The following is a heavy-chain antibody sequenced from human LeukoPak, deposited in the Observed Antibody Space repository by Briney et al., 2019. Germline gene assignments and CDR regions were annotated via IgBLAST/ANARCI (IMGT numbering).Heavy chain of an antibody. CDR2: INPKNGGT. D-gene: IGHD3-9*01. J-gene: IGHJ6*02. V-gene: IGHV1-2*02. Sequence: EASVKVSCKASGYSFTASYVHWVRQAPGQGLESMGWINPKNGGTIYAQKFQGRVTMTRDTSIRTTYMELSRLSSDDTAIYYCAREITGAPPQRYYAMDVWGQGTAVTVSS. CDR1: GYSFTASY. CDR3: AREITGAPPQRYYAMDV.